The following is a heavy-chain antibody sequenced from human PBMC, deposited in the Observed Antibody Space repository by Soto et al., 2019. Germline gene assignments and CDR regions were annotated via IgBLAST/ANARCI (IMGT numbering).Heavy chain of an antibody. J-gene: IGHJ6*03. CDR2: ISGSGGST. D-gene: IGHD2-2*01. Sequence: EVQLLESGGGLVQPGGSLRLSCAASGFTFSSYAMNWVRQAPGKGLEWVSAISGSGGSTYYADSVKGRFTISRDTSKNTLYLQMNSLRAEDTAVYYCAKEVYCSSTSCYYYMDVWGKGTTVTVSS. V-gene: IGHV3-23*01. CDR3: AKEVYCSSTSCYYYMDV. CDR1: GFTFSSYA.